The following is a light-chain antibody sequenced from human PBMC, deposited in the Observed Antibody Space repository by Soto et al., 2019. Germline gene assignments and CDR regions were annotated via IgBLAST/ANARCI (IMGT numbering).Light chain of an antibody. CDR3: AAWDDSLNGHVV. J-gene: IGLJ2*01. CDR1: SSNIGSNT. CDR2: SNN. V-gene: IGLV1-44*01. Sequence: QSVLTQPPSASGTPGQRVAISCSGSSSNIGSNTGNWYQQLPGTAPKLLIYSNNQRPSGVPDRFSGSKSGTSASLGISGLQSEDEGDYYCAAWDDSLNGHVVFGGGTKLTVL.